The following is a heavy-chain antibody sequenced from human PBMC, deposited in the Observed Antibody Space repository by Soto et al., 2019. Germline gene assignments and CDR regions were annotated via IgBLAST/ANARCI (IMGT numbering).Heavy chain of an antibody. V-gene: IGHV3-23*01. CDR2: ISGSGGST. CDR1: GFTFSSYD. CDR3: AKDPAAAGMIPAFDY. Sequence: ERSLKLYCAASGFTFSSYDMSWVRQAPGKGLEWVSAISGSGGSTYYADSVKGRFTISRDNSKNTLYLQMNSLRAEDTAVYYCAKDPAAAGMIPAFDYWGQGTLVTVSS. J-gene: IGHJ4*02. D-gene: IGHD6-13*01.